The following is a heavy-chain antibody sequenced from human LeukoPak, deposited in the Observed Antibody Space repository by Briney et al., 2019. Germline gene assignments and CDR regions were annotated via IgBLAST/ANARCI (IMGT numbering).Heavy chain of an antibody. V-gene: IGHV1-3*01. D-gene: IGHD2-2*01. CDR1: GYTFTSYA. J-gene: IGHJ3*02. Sequence: GASVKVSCKASGYTFTSYAMHWVRQAPGQRLEWMGWINAGNGDTKYSQKFQGRVTITRETSASPAYMALSSLRSEETAVYYCARDRFNPDCSSTSCPDAFDIWGQGTMVTVSS. CDR3: ARDRFNPDCSSTSCPDAFDI. CDR2: INAGNGDT.